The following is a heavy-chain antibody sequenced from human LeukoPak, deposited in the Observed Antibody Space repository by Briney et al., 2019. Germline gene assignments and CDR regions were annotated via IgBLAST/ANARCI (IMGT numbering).Heavy chain of an antibody. CDR3: ARVVVARAGAFDI. Sequence: ASVTDSCKASGYTFTCYYMHWVRQAPGQGLEWMGWINPNSGGTNYAQKFQGRVTMTRDTSISTAYMELSRLRSDDTAVYYCARVVVARAGAFDIWGQGTMVTVSS. J-gene: IGHJ3*02. CDR2: INPNSGGT. D-gene: IGHD2-15*01. CDR1: GYTFTCYY. V-gene: IGHV1-2*02.